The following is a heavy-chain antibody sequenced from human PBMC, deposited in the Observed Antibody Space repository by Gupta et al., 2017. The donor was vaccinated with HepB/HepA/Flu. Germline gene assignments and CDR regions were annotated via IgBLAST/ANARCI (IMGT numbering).Heavy chain of an antibody. CDR3: ARRSGSTTRALDI. Sequence: EVQLVESGGGLVQPGGSLRLSCAASGFTFISHWLNWVRQVPGKGLEGVANIKQDGMEKKYVDTVTGRVIISRDNAKDSVYLQMNSLRAEDTAVYYRARRSGSTTRALDIWGQGTMVTVSS. CDR2: IKQDGMEK. V-gene: IGHV3-7*01. D-gene: IGHD2/OR15-2a*01. CDR1: GFTFISHW. J-gene: IGHJ3*02.